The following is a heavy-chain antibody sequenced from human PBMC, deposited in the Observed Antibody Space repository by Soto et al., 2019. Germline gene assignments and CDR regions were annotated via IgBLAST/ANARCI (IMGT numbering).Heavy chain of an antibody. D-gene: IGHD6-19*01. J-gene: IGHJ6*02. CDR3: ARDRLDSQSGYYGMEV. V-gene: IGHV4-59*01. CDR1: GGSFSPNY. Sequence: SETLSLTCTVSGGSFSPNYWAWIRQPPGKGLEWIGYIYYSGSTNYNPSLKSRVTISVDTSKNQFSLKLSSVTAADTAVYYCARDRLDSQSGYYGMEVWGQGTSVTVSS. CDR2: IYYSGST.